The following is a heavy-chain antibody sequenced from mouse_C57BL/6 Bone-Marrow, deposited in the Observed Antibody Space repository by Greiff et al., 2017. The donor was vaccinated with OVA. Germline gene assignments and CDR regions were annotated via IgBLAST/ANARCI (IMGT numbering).Heavy chain of an antibody. D-gene: IGHD3-2*02. J-gene: IGHJ3*01. CDR2: IYPGSGST. CDR1: GYTFTSYW. CDR3: AREGTAQATYPWFAY. V-gene: IGHV1-55*01. Sequence: QVQLQQSGAELVKPGASVKMSCKASGYTFTSYWITWVKQRPGQGLEWIGDIYPGSGSTNYNEKFKSKATLTVDTSSSTAYMQLSSLTSEDSAVYYCAREGTAQATYPWFAYWGQGTLVTVSA.